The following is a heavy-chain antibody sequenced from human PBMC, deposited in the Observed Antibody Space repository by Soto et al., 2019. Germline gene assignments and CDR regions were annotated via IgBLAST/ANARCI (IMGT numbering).Heavy chain of an antibody. J-gene: IGHJ4*02. D-gene: IGHD3-10*01. CDR3: ARDLPYGSGSSLDY. CDR1: GFTVSSNY. CDR2: IYSGGST. V-gene: IGHV3-66*01. Sequence: EVQLVESGGGLVQPGGSLRLSCAASGFTVSSNYMSWVRQAPGKGLAWVSVIYSGGSTYYADSVKGRFTISRDNSKNTLYLQMNSLGAEDTAVYYCARDLPYGSGSSLDYWGQGTLVTVSS.